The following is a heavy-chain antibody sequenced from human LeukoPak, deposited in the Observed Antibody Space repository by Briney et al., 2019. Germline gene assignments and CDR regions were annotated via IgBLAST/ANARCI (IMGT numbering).Heavy chain of an antibody. D-gene: IGHD3-22*01. CDR2: ISGSGGST. CDR1: GFTFSSYA. J-gene: IGHJ5*02. V-gene: IGHV3-23*01. CDR3: AKGYYYDSNNWFDP. Sequence: GGSLRFSCAASGFTFSSYAMSWVRQAPGKGLEWVSAISGSGGSTYYADSVKGRFTISRDNSKNTLYLQMNSLRAEDTAVYYCAKGYYYDSNNWFDPWGQGTLVTVSS.